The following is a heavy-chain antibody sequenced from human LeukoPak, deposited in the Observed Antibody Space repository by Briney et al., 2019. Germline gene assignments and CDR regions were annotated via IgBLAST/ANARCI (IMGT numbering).Heavy chain of an antibody. D-gene: IGHD3-22*01. CDR2: IQQDGSEK. Sequence: GGSLRLSCAASGFSFSSYWMTWVRQAPGMGLEWVANIQQDGSEKYYVDSVKGRFTISRDNAKNALYVQMNRLRAEDTAVYYCARSGGRMVYYDSSGFSDYWGQGTLVTVSS. V-gene: IGHV3-7*01. CDR1: GFSFSSYW. J-gene: IGHJ4*02. CDR3: ARSGGRMVYYDSSGFSDY.